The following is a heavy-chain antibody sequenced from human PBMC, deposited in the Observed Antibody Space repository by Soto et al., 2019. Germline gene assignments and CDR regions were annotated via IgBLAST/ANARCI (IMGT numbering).Heavy chain of an antibody. CDR1: GGSISSGDYD. CDR2: IYYSGST. D-gene: IGHD6-13*01. CDR3: ASRHSSPYFDY. V-gene: IGHV4-30-4*01. J-gene: IGHJ4*02. Sequence: QVQLQESGPGLVKPSQTLSLTCTVSGGSISSGDYDWSWIRQPQGKGLEWIGSIYYSGSTYYNPSLKSRVTISVDTSKNQFSLKLNSVTAADTAVYYCASRHSSPYFDYWGQGTLVTVSS.